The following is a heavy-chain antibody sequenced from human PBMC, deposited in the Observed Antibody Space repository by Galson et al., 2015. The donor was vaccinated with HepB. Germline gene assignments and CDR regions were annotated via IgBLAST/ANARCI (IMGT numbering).Heavy chain of an antibody. Sequence: QSGAEVKKPGESLKISCKGSGYSFTSYWIGWVRQMPGKGLEWMGIIYPGDSDTRYSPSFQGQVTISADKSISTAYLQWSSLKASDTAMYYCARSSFYYGDYVGGFDYWGQGTLVTVSS. V-gene: IGHV5-51*01. CDR1: GYSFTSYW. J-gene: IGHJ4*02. D-gene: IGHD4-17*01. CDR3: ARSSFYYGDYVGGFDY. CDR2: IYPGDSDT.